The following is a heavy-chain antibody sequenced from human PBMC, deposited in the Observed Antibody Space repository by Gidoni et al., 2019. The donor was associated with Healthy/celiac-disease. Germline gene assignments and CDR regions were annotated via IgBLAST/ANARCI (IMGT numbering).Heavy chain of an antibody. CDR1: DGPLRIYY. CDR3: AREVYDILTGYYRCYYMDV. CDR2: IYTSGST. D-gene: IGHD3-9*01. Sequence: QVQLQESGPGLVKPSETLSPTSTVPDGPLRIYYWSWIRQPAGKGLEWIWRIYTSGSTNYNPSLKSRVTMSVDTSKNQFSLKLSSVTAADTAVYYCAREVYDILTGYYRCYYMDVWGKGTTVTVSS. J-gene: IGHJ6*03. V-gene: IGHV4-4*07.